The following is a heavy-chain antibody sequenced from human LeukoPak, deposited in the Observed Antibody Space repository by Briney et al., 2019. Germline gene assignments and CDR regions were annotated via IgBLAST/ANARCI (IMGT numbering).Heavy chain of an antibody. V-gene: IGHV3-21*01. D-gene: IGHD3-22*01. CDR1: GVTVSSNY. Sequence: GGSLRLSCAASGVTVSSNYMNWVRQAPGKGLEWVSSISSSSSYIYYADSVKGRFTISRDNAKNSLFLQMNSLRAEDTAVYYCAIMPYDSSGYSQYWGQGTLVTVSS. J-gene: IGHJ4*02. CDR2: ISSSSSYI. CDR3: AIMPYDSSGYSQY.